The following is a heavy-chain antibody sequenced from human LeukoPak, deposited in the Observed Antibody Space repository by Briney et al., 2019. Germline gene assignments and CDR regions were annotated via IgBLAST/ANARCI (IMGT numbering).Heavy chain of an antibody. V-gene: IGHV1-46*01. Sequence: ASVKVSCKASGYSFTNYYVHWVRQAPGQGLEWMGLINPSAGTTTYAQKFQGRVTVTRDTSTSTVYMDLSSLKSEDTAVYYCARGKSSVWPVGLCMDVWGQGTTVTVSS. CDR2: INPSAGTT. CDR3: ARGKSSVWPVGLCMDV. D-gene: IGHD6-19*01. CDR1: GYSFTNYY. J-gene: IGHJ6*02.